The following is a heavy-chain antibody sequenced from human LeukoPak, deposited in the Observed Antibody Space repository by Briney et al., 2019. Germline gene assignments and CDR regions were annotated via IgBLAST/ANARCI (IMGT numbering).Heavy chain of an antibody. Sequence: GGSLRLSCAASGFTFSSFGMHWVRQAPGKGLEWVAVIWYDGSNKYYADSVRGRFTISRDNSKNTLYLQMNSLRAEDTAVYYCAKGNYYDSSGYPYYFDYWGQGTLVTVSS. CDR2: IWYDGSNK. D-gene: IGHD3-22*01. CDR1: GFTFSSFG. J-gene: IGHJ4*02. CDR3: AKGNYYDSSGYPYYFDY. V-gene: IGHV3-33*06.